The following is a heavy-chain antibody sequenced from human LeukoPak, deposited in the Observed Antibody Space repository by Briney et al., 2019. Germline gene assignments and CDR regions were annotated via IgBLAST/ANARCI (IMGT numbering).Heavy chain of an antibody. Sequence: ASVKVSCKVSGYTFTELSMHWVRQAPGKGLEWMGGFDPEDGETIYAQKFQGRVTMTEDTSTDTAYMELSSLRSEDTAVYYCATDLHQYQLLYVLGAVWGKGATVTVSS. V-gene: IGHV1-24*01. J-gene: IGHJ6*04. CDR2: FDPEDGET. CDR3: ATDLHQYQLLYVLGAV. D-gene: IGHD2-2*02. CDR1: GYTFTELS.